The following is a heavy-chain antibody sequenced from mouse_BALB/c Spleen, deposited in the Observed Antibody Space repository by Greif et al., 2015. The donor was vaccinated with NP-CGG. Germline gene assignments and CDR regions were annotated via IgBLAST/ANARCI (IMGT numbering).Heavy chain of an antibody. CDR1: GFTFSDYY. J-gene: IGHJ3*01. D-gene: IGHD2-1*01. V-gene: IGHV5-4*02. Sequence: EVQLVESGGGLVKPGGSLKLSCAASGFTFSDYYMYWVRQTPEKRLEWVATISDGGSYTYYPDSVKGRFTISRDNAKNNLYLQMSSLKSEDTAMYYCARDGNYVGAWFAYWGQGTLVTVSA. CDR3: ARDGNYVGAWFAY. CDR2: ISDGGSYT.